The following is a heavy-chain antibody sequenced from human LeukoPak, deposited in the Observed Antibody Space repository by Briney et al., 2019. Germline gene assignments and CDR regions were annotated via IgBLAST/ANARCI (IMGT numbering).Heavy chain of an antibody. CDR1: GFTFDDYA. J-gene: IGHJ4*02. V-gene: IGHV3-9*03. Sequence: GESLRLSCAASGFTFDDYAMHWVRQAPGKGLELVSGISWNSGSIGYADSVKGRFTISRDNAKNSLYLQMNSLRAEDMALYYCAKDSHRYFDWLSLIDYWGQGTLVTVSS. D-gene: IGHD3-9*01. CDR2: ISWNSGSI. CDR3: AKDSHRYFDWLSLIDY.